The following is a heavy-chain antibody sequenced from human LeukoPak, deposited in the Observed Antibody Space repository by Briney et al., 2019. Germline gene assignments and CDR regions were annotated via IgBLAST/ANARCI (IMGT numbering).Heavy chain of an antibody. D-gene: IGHD6-13*01. Sequence: ASAKVSCKTSGYTFTTCIMHWVRQAPGQGLEWVAIINPIGGSTNYAQKFQGRVTVPRDLSTSTVYMELSNLGSEDTAVFYCARLTRNAGPFDYWGQGTLVTVSS. CDR2: INPIGGST. V-gene: IGHV1-46*01. CDR3: ARLTRNAGPFDY. CDR1: GYTFTTCI. J-gene: IGHJ4*02.